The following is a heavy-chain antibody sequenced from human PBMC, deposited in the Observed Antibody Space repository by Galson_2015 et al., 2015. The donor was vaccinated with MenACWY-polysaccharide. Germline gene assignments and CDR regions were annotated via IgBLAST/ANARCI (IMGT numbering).Heavy chain of an antibody. CDR3: ARDPTQTVNTVPTGRFDD. J-gene: IGHJ4*02. CDR2: INTNTGNP. CDR1: GYTFTSYA. D-gene: IGHD4-17*01. Sequence: SVKVSCKASGYTFTSYAMNWVRQAPGRGLEWMGWINTNTGNPTYAQGFTGRVVFSLDTSVSTAYLQISSLKSEDTAVYYCARDPTQTVNTVPTGRFDDRSQRTLVTVSS. V-gene: IGHV7-4-1*02.